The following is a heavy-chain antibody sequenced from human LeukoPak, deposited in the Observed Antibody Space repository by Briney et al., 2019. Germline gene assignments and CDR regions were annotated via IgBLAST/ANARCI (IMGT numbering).Heavy chain of an antibody. CDR1: GFTFNDFW. Sequence: GGSLRLSCAASGFTFNDFWMSWIRQAPGKGLEWVSYISNSGSTIYYADSVKGRFTISRDNAKNSLYLQMNSLRDEDTAVYYCARDRKSSGSPDYWGQGTLVTVPS. CDR2: ISNSGSTI. J-gene: IGHJ4*02. V-gene: IGHV3-11*04. CDR3: ARDRKSSGSPDY. D-gene: IGHD1-26*01.